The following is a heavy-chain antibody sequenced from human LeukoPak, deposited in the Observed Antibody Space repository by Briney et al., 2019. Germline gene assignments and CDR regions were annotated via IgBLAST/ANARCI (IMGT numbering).Heavy chain of an antibody. CDR3: ARLYDSSGYYYADAFDI. V-gene: IGHV3-30*04. CDR2: ISYDGSNK. J-gene: IGHJ3*02. D-gene: IGHD3-22*01. Sequence: GGSLRLSCAASGFTFSSYEMNWVRQAPGKGLEWVAVISYDGSNKYYADSVKGRFTISRDNSKNTLYLQMNSLRAEDTAVYYCARLYDSSGYYYADAFDIWGQGTMVTVSS. CDR1: GFTFSSYE.